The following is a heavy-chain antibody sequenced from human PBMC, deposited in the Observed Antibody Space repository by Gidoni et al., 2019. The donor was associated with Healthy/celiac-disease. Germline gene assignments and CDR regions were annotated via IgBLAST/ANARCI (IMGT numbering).Heavy chain of an antibody. V-gene: IGHV3-23*01. CDR1: RFTYSCCA. Sequence: ESQLLESGGWLVQSGASLRLSCAASRFTYSCCAMSWVRQAPGKGLGWGSAISGSGGSTYYANSVKGRFTISRDNSKNTLYLQVNGLKAEDTAVYYCALYCSSTSCYSLVDGYWGQGTLVTVSS. CDR2: ISGSGGST. CDR3: ALYCSSTSCYSLVDGY. D-gene: IGHD2-2*01. J-gene: IGHJ4*02.